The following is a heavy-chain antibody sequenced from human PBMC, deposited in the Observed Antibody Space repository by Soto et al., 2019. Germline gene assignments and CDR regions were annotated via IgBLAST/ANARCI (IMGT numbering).Heavy chain of an antibody. V-gene: IGHV3-21*02. Sequence: EVQLVESGGGLVKPGGSLRLSCTASGFAFSTYSMNWVRQAPGKGLEWVSSINEDSTYIYYADSLRGRITISRDNAKDSLFLQMNSLRPDDTAVYYFVRDLGLYFRSGYMDLWRDGVTVTVSS. CDR3: VRDLGLYFRSGYMDL. CDR2: INEDSTYI. CDR1: GFAFSTYS. J-gene: IGHJ6*03. D-gene: IGHD3-10*02.